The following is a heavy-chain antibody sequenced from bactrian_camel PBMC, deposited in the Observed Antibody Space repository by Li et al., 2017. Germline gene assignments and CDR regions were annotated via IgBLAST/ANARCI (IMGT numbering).Heavy chain of an antibody. CDR2: ISRDGSVT. V-gene: IGHV3S7*01. Sequence: HVQLVESGGGLVQPGGSLRLSSTFPFSNTYMTWVRQAPGKGLEWVSTISRDGSVTYYADSVKGRFTISRDNTKNMLYLQMHSLKSEDTALYYCVIESNRRGGSWFRSTDFGYWGQGTQVTVS. CDR1: FPFSNTY. CDR3: VIESNRRGGSWFRSTDFGY. D-gene: IGHD6*01. J-gene: IGHJ6*01.